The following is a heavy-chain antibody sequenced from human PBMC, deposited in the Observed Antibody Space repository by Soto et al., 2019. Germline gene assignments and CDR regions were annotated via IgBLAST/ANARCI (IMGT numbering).Heavy chain of an antibody. CDR2: IYYSGST. CDR3: ARDYDSSGDY. V-gene: IGHV4-39*01. D-gene: IGHD3-22*01. Sequence: QLQLQESGPGLVKPSETLSLTCTVSGGSISTSSYYWGWIRQPPGKGLEWIGSIYYSGSTYYNPSLQSRVTISVDTSKNQFSLTLSSVTAADTAVYYCARDYDSSGDYWGQGTLVTVSS. CDR1: GGSISTSSYY. J-gene: IGHJ4*02.